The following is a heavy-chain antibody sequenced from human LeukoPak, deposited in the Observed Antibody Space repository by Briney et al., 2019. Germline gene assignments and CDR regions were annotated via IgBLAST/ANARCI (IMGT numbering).Heavy chain of an antibody. CDR1: RFTFNTHW. Sequence: QTGGSLRLSCAASRFTFNTHWMSWVRQAPGKGLEWVATINQAGNEKYYVDPVKGRFIISRDNAKNSLYLQMNSLRVEDTAVYYCAREGLYDSSFFDYWGQGTLVTVSS. CDR2: INQAGNEK. V-gene: IGHV3-7*01. D-gene: IGHD3-22*01. CDR3: AREGLYDSSFFDY. J-gene: IGHJ4*02.